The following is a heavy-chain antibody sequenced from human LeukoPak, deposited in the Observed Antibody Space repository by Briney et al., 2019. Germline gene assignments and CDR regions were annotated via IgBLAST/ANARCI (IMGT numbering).Heavy chain of an antibody. V-gene: IGHV4-59*08. D-gene: IGHD3-10*01. CDR2: IYYTGTT. J-gene: IGHJ4*02. Sequence: PSHTLSLTSTDSDGSNHNYYWSLIRQPPAKGLDWIAYIYYTGTTNYNPSLTSRVTISVDTSKNQFSLKLNSVTATDTAVYYCARHDNSGTYPLDYWGQGTLVTVSS. CDR3: ARHDNSGTYPLDY. CDR1: DGSNHNYY.